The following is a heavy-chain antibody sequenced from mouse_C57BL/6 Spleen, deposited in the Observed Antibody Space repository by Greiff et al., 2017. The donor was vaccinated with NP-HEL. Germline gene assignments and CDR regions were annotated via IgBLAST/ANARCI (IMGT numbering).Heavy chain of an antibody. CDR2: IYPSDSET. CDR1: GYTFTSYW. J-gene: IGHJ4*01. D-gene: IGHD2-2*01. V-gene: IGHV1-61*01. Sequence: QVQLQQPGAELVRPGSSVKLSCKASGYTFTSYWMDWVKQRPGQGLEWIGNIYPSDSETHYNQKFKDKATLTVDKSSSTAYMQLSRLTSEDSAVYYGAREGDDGYDDAMDYWGQGTSVTVSS. CDR3: AREGDDGYDDAMDY.